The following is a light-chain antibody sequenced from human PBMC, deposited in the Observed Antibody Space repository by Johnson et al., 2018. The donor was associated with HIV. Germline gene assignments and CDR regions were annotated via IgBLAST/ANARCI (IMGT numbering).Light chain of an antibody. CDR1: ISNIESYF. Sequence: QSVLTQPPSVSAAPGQRVNISCSGNISNIESYFVSWYQQLPGAAPTLLIYEDNKRPSAIPDRFSGSKSGATATLGITGLQTGDEADFYCGTWDTSLSAGVFGPGTKVSVL. J-gene: IGLJ1*01. CDR2: EDN. CDR3: GTWDTSLSAGV. V-gene: IGLV1-51*02.